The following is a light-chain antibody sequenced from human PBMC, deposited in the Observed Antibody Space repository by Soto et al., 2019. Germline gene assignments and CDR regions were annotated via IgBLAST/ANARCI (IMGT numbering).Light chain of an antibody. CDR1: QNIGDW. V-gene: IGKV1-5*03. CDR3: QQYYDYSWT. Sequence: DVQMTQSPSTLSASVGDRVTITCRASQNIGDWLAWFQQKPGRAPKLLIYKASNLESGVPSTFSGSASGTEFTLTISGLQPADFATYYCQQYYDYSWTFGQGTKVDIK. J-gene: IGKJ1*01. CDR2: KAS.